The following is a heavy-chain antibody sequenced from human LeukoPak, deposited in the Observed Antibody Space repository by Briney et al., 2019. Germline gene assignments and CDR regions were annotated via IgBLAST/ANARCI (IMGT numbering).Heavy chain of an antibody. CDR3: ARAQKYSYDAFDI. V-gene: IGHV3-7*01. Sequence: GGSLRLSCAASGFTFSSYWMTWVRQAPGKGLEWVANIKLDVSETYYVDSVRGRFTISRDNTKNSLYLQMNSLSAEDTAVYYCARAQKYSYDAFDIWGQETMVTVSS. J-gene: IGHJ3*02. CDR1: GFTFSSYW. D-gene: IGHD4-11*01. CDR2: IKLDVSET.